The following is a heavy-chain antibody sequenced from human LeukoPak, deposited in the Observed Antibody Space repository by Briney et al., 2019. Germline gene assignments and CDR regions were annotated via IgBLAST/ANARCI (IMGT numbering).Heavy chain of an antibody. CDR3: AKAHNPWTQLWCSPDY. Sequence: GGSLRLSCAASGFTFSSYGMHWVRQAPGKGLEWVALISNDGSKEYYSDSVKGRFTISRDNSKNTLYLHMNSLRAEDTAVYYCAKAHNPWTQLWCSPDYWGQGTLVTVSS. V-gene: IGHV3-30*18. J-gene: IGHJ4*02. D-gene: IGHD5-18*01. CDR1: GFTFSSYG. CDR2: ISNDGSKE.